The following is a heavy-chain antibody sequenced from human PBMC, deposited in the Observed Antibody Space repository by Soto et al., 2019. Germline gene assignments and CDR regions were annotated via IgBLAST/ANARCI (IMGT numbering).Heavy chain of an antibody. Sequence: PSETLSLTCAVYGGSFSGYYWSWIRQPPGKGLEWIGEINHSGSTNYNPSLKSRVTISVDTSKNQFSLKLSSETAADTAVYYCARRTRRNNRNTGPVGIWFDPWGQGTLVTVSS. CDR1: GGSFSGYY. CDR3: ARRTRRNNRNTGPVGIWFDP. J-gene: IGHJ5*02. V-gene: IGHV4-34*01. CDR2: INHSGST. D-gene: IGHD1-1*01.